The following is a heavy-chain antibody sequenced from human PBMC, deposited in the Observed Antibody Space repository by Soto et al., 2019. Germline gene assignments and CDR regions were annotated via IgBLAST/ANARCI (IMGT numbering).Heavy chain of an antibody. Sequence: GESLKISCKGSGYSFAGYWVGWVRQMPGKGLDWMGVIYPGDSDTRYSPSFHGQVTISADKSISTAYLQWSSLKASDTAMYFCARLPGVRGVFDGFNVWGQGAMVTVSS. CDR1: GYSFAGYW. V-gene: IGHV5-51*01. D-gene: IGHD3-10*01. J-gene: IGHJ3*01. CDR2: IYPGDSDT. CDR3: ARLPGVRGVFDGFNV.